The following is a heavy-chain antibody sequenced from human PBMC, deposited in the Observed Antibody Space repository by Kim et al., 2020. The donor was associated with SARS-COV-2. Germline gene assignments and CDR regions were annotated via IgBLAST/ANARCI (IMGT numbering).Heavy chain of an antibody. Sequence: NYADSVSGRFTISRDKAKNTVYLQMNRLGAEDTAAYYCARGVRGAYGMDVWGQGTTVTVSS. J-gene: IGHJ6*02. CDR3: ARGVRGAYGMDV. V-gene: IGHV3-74*01.